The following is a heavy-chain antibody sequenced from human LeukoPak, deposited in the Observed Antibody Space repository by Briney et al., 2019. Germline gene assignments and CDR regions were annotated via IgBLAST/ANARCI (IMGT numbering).Heavy chain of an antibody. CDR2: IKQDGSEK. D-gene: IGHD2-15*01. J-gene: IGHJ4*02. V-gene: IGHV3-7*03. CDR1: GFIFRTYW. Sequence: GGSLRLSCAASGFIFRTYWMSWVRQAPGQGLEWVANIKQDGSEKYYVDSVKGRFTISRDNAKNSLYLQMNSLRDEDAAVYYCASDSPGYSSGSYFTYWGQGTLVTVSS. CDR3: ASDSPGYSSGSYFTY.